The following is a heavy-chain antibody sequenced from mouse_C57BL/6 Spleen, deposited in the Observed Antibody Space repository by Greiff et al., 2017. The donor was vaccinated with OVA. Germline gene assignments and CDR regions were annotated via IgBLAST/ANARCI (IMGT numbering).Heavy chain of an antibody. CDR3: AREWLLSWFAY. J-gene: IGHJ3*01. CDR1: GFTFSDYG. CDR2: ISSGSSTI. D-gene: IGHD2-3*01. V-gene: IGHV5-17*01. Sequence: EVQLVESGGGLVKPGGSLKLSCAASGFTFSDYGMHWVRQAPEKGLEWVAYISSGSSTIYYADTVKGRFTISRDNAKNTLFLQMTSLRSEDTAMYYCAREWLLSWFAYWGQGTLVTVSA.